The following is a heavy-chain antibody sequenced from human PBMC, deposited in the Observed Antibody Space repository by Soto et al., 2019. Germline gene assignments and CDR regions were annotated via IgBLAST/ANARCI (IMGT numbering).Heavy chain of an antibody. CDR3: AREAGYCSRTSCYRRAFDT. Sequence: EVQLVESGGDLVQPGGSLRLSCAASGFTFSGHWMHWVRQVPGKGLEWVSRINTDGGSSAYADSGKGRFTISRDNAKNTLYLQMSGLRAEDTAVYYCAREAGYCSRTSCYRRAFDTWGQGTTVTVSS. J-gene: IGHJ3*02. V-gene: IGHV3-74*03. CDR1: GFTFSGHW. CDR2: INTDGGSS. D-gene: IGHD2-2*01.